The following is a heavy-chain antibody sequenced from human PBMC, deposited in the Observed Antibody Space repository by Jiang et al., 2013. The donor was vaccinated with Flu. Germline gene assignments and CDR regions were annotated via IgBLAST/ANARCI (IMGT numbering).Heavy chain of an antibody. CDR1: GFSLSNARMG. D-gene: IGHD4-17*01. CDR3: ARTPAYDYGDYGSLDY. J-gene: IGHJ4*02. CDR2: IFSNAKK. Sequence: TLTLTCTVSGFSLSNARMGVSWIRQPPGKALEWLAHIFSNAKKSYSTSLKNRLTISKDTSKSQVVLTMTNMDPVDTATYYCARTPAYDYGDYGSLDYWGQGTLVTVSS. V-gene: IGHV2-26*01.